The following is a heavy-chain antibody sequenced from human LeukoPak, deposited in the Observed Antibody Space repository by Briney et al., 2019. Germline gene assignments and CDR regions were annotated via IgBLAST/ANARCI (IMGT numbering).Heavy chain of an antibody. CDR1: GGSISSGSYY. CDR2: IYTSGST. D-gene: IGHD3-16*02. V-gene: IGHV4-61*02. J-gene: IGHJ4*02. CDR3: ARDRVNYDYVWGSYRLDY. Sequence: SETLSLTCTVSGGSISSGSYYWSWIRQPAGKGLEWIGRIYTSGSTNYNPSLKSRVTISVDTSKNQFSLKLSSVTAADTAVYYCARDRVNYDYVWGSYRLDYWGQGTLVTVSS.